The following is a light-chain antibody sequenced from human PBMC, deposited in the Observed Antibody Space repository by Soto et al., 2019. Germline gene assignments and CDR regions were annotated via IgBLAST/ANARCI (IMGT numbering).Light chain of an antibody. CDR3: AAWDDSLSRYV. CDR2: RNN. J-gene: IGLJ1*01. Sequence: QSALTQPPSASGTPGQRVTISCSGSSSNIGSNYVYWYQQLPGTAPKLLIYRNNQRPSGVPDRFSGSKSGTSASLAISGLRSEDEADYSCAAWDDSLSRYVFGTGTKV. CDR1: SSNIGSNY. V-gene: IGLV1-47*01.